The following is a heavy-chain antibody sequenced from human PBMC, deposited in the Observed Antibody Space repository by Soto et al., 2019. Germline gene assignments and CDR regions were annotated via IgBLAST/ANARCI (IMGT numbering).Heavy chain of an antibody. V-gene: IGHV3-11*01. Sequence: QVQLVESGGGSVKPGGSLRLSCAASGFTFSDSYMSWIRQAPGKGLEWISYISNSGSTIYYADSVKGRFTISRDNAKNSLYLQMNSLRADDTAVYYCVRGIAAAEWGQGTLVTVSS. J-gene: IGHJ4*02. CDR1: GFTFSDSY. CDR3: VRGIAAAE. CDR2: ISNSGSTI. D-gene: IGHD6-13*01.